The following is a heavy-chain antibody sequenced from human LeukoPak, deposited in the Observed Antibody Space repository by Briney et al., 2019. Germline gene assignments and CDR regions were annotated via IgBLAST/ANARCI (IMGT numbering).Heavy chain of an antibody. J-gene: IGHJ4*02. CDR1: GGSFSSYY. V-gene: IGHV4-34*01. D-gene: IGHD3-3*01. Sequence: SSETLSLTCAVYGGSFSSYYWSWIRQPPGKGLEWIGEINHSGSTNYNPSLKSRVTISVDTSKNQFSLKLSSVTAADTAVYYCARRPTFSLFGVAPSQNYFDYWGQGTLVTVSS. CDR2: INHSGST. CDR3: ARRPTFSLFGVAPSQNYFDY.